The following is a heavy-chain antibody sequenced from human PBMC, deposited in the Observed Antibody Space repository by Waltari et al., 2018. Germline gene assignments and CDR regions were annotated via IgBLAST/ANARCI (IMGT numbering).Heavy chain of an antibody. CDR2: ISGSGGST. V-gene: IGHV3-23*01. Sequence: EVQLLESGGGLVQPGGSLRLSCSASGFTFSSYAMSWVRQAPGKGLEWVSAISGSGGSTYYADSVKGRFTISRDNSKNTLYLQMNSLRAEDTAVYYCAKDLYYDSSGYLDYWGQGTLVTVSS. D-gene: IGHD3-22*01. J-gene: IGHJ4*02. CDR1: GFTFSSYA. CDR3: AKDLYYDSSGYLDY.